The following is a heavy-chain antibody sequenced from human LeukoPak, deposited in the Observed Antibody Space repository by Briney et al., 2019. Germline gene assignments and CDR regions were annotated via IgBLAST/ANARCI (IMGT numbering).Heavy chain of an antibody. J-gene: IGHJ3*01. CDR1: GYHLNGLS. CDR2: FDPEVGET. CDR3: ATDPPQWELSHNERSDAFDV. V-gene: IGHV1-24*01. Sequence: GASVKVSCKVSGYHLNGLSLHWVRQAPERGLEWMGGFDPEVGETIYGQKFQGRITMTEDTSTDTAYMEVSSLRSEDTAVYSCATDPPQWELSHNERSDAFDVWGQGTIVTVSS. D-gene: IGHD4-23*01.